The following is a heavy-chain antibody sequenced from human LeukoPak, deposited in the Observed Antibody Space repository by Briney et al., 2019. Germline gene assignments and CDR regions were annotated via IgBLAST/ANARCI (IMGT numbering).Heavy chain of an antibody. CDR2: TSSSGGAT. J-gene: IGHJ4*02. CDR1: GFIFSDYY. CDR3: ARDLYYYDSSGYYRTSALND. D-gene: IGHD3-22*01. Sequence: NPGGSLRLSCAASGFIFSDYYMSWIRQVPGKGLEWVSYTSSSGGATYYAGFVKGRFTISRDNAKNSLYLQMNSLRAEDTAVYYCARDLYYYDSSGYYRTSALNDWGQGTLVTVSS. V-gene: IGHV3-11*04.